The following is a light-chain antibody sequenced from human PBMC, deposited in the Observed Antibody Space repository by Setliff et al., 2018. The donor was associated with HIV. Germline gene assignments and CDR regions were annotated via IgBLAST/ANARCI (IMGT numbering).Light chain of an antibody. CDR2: DVS. J-gene: IGLJ1*01. CDR1: SSDLDGYNY. V-gene: IGLV2-14*03. CDR3: RSYTSKTTGDV. Sequence: ALTQPAAVSGSPGQSITISCTGTSSDLDGYNYVSWYQQHPDKAPKLIIYDVSDRPSGVPTRFPGSKSGNTASLTISGLQADDEADYYCRSYTSKTTGDVFGTGTKV.